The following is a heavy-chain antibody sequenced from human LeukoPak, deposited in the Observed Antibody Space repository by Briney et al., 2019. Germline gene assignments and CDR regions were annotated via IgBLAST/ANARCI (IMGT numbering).Heavy chain of an antibody. D-gene: IGHD6-19*01. CDR1: GFTFSSYS. CDR3: ARDLRQWLVQGGDY. V-gene: IGHV3-48*01. Sequence: GGSLRLSRAASGFTFSSYSMNWVRQAPGKGLEWVSYISSSSSTIYYADSVKGRFTISRDNSKNTLYLQMNSLRAEDTAVYYCARDLRQWLVQGGDYWGQGTLVTVSS. CDR2: ISSSSSTI. J-gene: IGHJ4*02.